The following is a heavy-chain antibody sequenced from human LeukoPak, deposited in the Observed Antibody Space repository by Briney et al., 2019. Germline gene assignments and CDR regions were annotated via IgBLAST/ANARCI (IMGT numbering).Heavy chain of an antibody. J-gene: IGHJ4*02. Sequence: GGSLRLSCAASGFTFRSYSMNWVRQAPGKGLEWLSYISSSSSTIYYADSVKGRFTISRDNAKNSLYLQMNSLRDEDTAVYYCARVMRGCLSYFDYWGQGTLVTVSS. CDR2: ISSSSSTI. V-gene: IGHV3-48*02. CDR1: GFTFRSYS. D-gene: IGHD5/OR15-5a*01. CDR3: ARVMRGCLSYFDY.